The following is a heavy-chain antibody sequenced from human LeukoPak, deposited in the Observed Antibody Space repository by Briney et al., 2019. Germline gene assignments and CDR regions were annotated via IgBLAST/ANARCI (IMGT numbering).Heavy chain of an antibody. V-gene: IGHV3-49*04. J-gene: IGHJ4*02. CDR2: IRSKAYGRTT. D-gene: IGHD3-10*01. CDR3: TRALRYYYGSGSYYPDYFDY. Sequence: GGSLRLSCTASGFTFGDYAMSWVRQAPGKGLEWVGFIRSKAYGRTTEYAASVKGRFTISRDDSKSIAYLQMHSLKTEDTAVYYCTRALRYYYGSGSYYPDYFDYWGQGTLVTVSS. CDR1: GFTFGDYA.